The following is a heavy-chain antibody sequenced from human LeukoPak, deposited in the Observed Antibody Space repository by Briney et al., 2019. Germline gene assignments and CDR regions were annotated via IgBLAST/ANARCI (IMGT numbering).Heavy chain of an antibody. CDR1: GFTFSSYW. CDR2: IKQDGSEK. CDR3: AREVVTGTPVGFGDY. Sequence: PGGSLRLSCAASGFTFSSYWMSRVRQAPGKGLEWVANIKQDGSEKYYVDSVKGRFTISRDNAKNSLYLQMNSLRAEDTAVYYCAREVVTGTPVGFGDYWGQGTLVTVSS. V-gene: IGHV3-7*01. D-gene: IGHD1-20*01. J-gene: IGHJ4*02.